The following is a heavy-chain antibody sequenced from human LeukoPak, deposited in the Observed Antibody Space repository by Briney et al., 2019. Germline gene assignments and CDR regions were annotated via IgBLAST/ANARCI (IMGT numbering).Heavy chain of an antibody. Sequence: GGSLRLSCAASGFTVSSNYMSWVRQAPGKGLEWVSVIYSGGSTYYADSVKGRLTISRDNSKNTLYLQMNSLRAEDTAVYYCARGPLTMVRGVIITNDYYYGMDVWGQGTTVTVSS. V-gene: IGHV3-66*01. CDR1: GFTVSSNY. CDR2: IYSGGST. J-gene: IGHJ6*02. D-gene: IGHD3-10*01. CDR3: ARGPLTMVRGVIITNDYYYGMDV.